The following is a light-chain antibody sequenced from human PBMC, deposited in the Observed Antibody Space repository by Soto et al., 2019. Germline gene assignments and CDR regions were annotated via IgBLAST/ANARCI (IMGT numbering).Light chain of an antibody. V-gene: IGLV2-23*01. CDR3: CSYAGSSNNVV. J-gene: IGLJ2*01. CDR1: SSDVGTDNL. CDR2: EGS. Sequence: QSALTQPASVSGSPGQSITISCTGTSSDVGTDNLVSWYQQHPGKAPKLMIYEGSKRPSGVSYRFSGSKSGNTASLTISGLQAEDEADYHCCSYAGSSNNVVFGGGTKVTVL.